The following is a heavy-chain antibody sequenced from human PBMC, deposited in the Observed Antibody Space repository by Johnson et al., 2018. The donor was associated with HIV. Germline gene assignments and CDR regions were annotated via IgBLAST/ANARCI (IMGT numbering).Heavy chain of an antibody. D-gene: IGHD3-22*01. CDR2: ISWDGGST. CDR3: ASGDYDGF. Sequence: QLVESGGVVAQPGGSLRLSCAASGITFDDYAIHWVRQAPGKGLEWVSLISWDGGSTYYADSVKGRFTISRDNSKNTLYLQMNSLRAEDTAVYFCASGDYDGFWGQGTMVTVSS. CDR1: GITFDDYA. J-gene: IGHJ3*01. V-gene: IGHV3-43D*03.